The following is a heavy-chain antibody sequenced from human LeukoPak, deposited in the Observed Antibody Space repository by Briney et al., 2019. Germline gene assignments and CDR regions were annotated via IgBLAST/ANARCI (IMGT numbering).Heavy chain of an antibody. J-gene: IGHJ5*02. V-gene: IGHV1-69*05. CDR1: GGTFSNYA. CDR3: ARVFQDKTVAGKINWFDP. CDR2: ILPIFGTT. D-gene: IGHD6-19*01. Sequence: ASVTVSCKASGGTFSNYAISWVRQAPGQGLEWMGGILPIFGTTNYAQKFQGRVTMTRDTSTSTVYMELSSLRSEDTAVYYCARVFQDKTVAGKINWFDPWGQGTLVTVSS.